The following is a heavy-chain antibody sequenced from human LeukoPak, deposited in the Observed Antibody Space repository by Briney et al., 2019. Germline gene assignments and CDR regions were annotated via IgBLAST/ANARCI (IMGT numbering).Heavy chain of an antibody. Sequence: GGSLGLSCAASGFTFSSYAMSWVRQAPGKGLEWVSAISGSGGSTYYADSVKGRFTISRDNSKNTLYLQMNSLRAEDTAVYYCAPLPTAHTAMVRGNYWGQGTLVTVSS. CDR1: GFTFSSYA. V-gene: IGHV3-23*01. J-gene: IGHJ4*02. CDR2: ISGSGGST. CDR3: APLPTAHTAMVRGNY. D-gene: IGHD5-18*01.